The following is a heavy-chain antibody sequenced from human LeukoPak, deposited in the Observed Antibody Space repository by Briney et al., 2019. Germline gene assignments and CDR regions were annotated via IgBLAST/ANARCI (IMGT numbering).Heavy chain of an antibody. CDR2: ISYDGSNK. Sequence: PGGSLRLSCAASGFTFSSYAMHWVRQAPGKGLEWVAVISYDGSNKYYADSVKGRFTISRDNSKNTLYLQMNSLRAEDTAVYYCARDRGSYYYGSGSYYLGYWGQGTLVTVSS. CDR3: ARDRGSYYYGSGSYYLGY. V-gene: IGHV3-30*04. CDR1: GFTFSSYA. D-gene: IGHD3-10*01. J-gene: IGHJ4*02.